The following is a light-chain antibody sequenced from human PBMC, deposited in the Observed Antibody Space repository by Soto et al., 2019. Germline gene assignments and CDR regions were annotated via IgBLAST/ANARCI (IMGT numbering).Light chain of an antibody. Sequence: PGEGASLSCSASQGTGDTLPWYQQKPGQTPRLLVYDTSIRATGVPARFSGNGSGTEFTLTIRPLQTEEHGVQYWEEHTSWPTITFSEGTRLEIK. CDR1: QGTGDT. V-gene: IGKV3D-15*03. CDR2: DTS. CDR3: EEHTSWPTIT. J-gene: IGKJ5*01.